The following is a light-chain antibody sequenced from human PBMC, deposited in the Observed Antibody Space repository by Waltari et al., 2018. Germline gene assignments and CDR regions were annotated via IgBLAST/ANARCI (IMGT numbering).Light chain of an antibody. CDR3: LHLNNFPLS. V-gene: IGKV1-9*01. CDR2: AAS. Sequence: DIQLTQSPSFLSASVRDRVTITCRASQRISTHLAWYQQKPGKGPKLLIYAASTLQSDIPSRFSGSGSGTEFTLTISSLQSEDFATYYCLHLNNFPLSFGGGTKVELK. J-gene: IGKJ4*01. CDR1: QRISTH.